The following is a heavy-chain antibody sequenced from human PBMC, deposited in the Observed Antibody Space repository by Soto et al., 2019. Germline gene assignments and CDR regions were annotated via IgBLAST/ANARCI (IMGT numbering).Heavy chain of an antibody. CDR3: ARTNVTLLWFGGPAFDY. Sequence: PSETLSLTCTVSGGSISSGGYYWSWIRQHPGKGLEWIGYIYYSGSTYYNPSHKSRVTISVDTSKNQFSLKLSSVTAADTAVYYCARTNVTLLWFGGPAFDYWGQGTLVTVSS. CDR1: GGSISSGGYY. J-gene: IGHJ4*02. D-gene: IGHD3-10*01. CDR2: IYYSGST. V-gene: IGHV4-30-4*08.